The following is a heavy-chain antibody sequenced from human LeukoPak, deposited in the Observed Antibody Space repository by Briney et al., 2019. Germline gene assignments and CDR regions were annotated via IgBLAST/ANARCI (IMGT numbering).Heavy chain of an antibody. CDR2: IWYDASDR. Sequence: GGSLRLSCAASGFTFSSFGIHWVRQAPGKGPEWVAVIWYDASDRYYADSVKGRFTISRDNSKNTLFLQMNSLRDDDTAVYYCVRGVGVSRFNYFDPWGQGTLVVVSS. CDR1: GFTFSSFG. CDR3: VRGVGVSRFNYFDP. D-gene: IGHD5-24*01. J-gene: IGHJ5*02. V-gene: IGHV3-33*01.